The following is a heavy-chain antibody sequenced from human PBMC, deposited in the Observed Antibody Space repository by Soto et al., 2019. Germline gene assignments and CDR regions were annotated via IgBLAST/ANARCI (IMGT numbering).Heavy chain of an antibody. D-gene: IGHD5-18*01. V-gene: IGHV3-9*01. CDR1: GFNFNDYA. Sequence: EVQLVESGGGLVRPGSSLRLSCAASGFNFNDYAMHWVRQAPGKGPEWVSGITWNSGDTGYADSVKGRFTVSRDNAKNSVYLEINNLRPEDTALYYCAKDHLGGAMAVPFFDSRGQGALVTVSS. CDR2: ITWNSGDT. CDR3: AKDHLGGAMAVPFFDS. J-gene: IGHJ4*02.